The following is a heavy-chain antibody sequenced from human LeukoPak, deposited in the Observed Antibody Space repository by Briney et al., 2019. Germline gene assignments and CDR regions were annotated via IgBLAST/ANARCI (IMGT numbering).Heavy chain of an antibody. V-gene: IGHV4-39*07. CDR2: IYYSGRT. J-gene: IGHJ4*02. CDR3: AAGRSDYVWGSYRFPTPLY. Sequence: PSETLSLTCTVSGGSISSSSYYWGWIRQPPGKGLEWIGRIYYSGRTYYNPSLKSRVTISVDTSKNQFSLKLSSVTAADTAVYYCAAGRSDYVWGSYRFPTPLYWGQGTLVTVSS. D-gene: IGHD3-16*02. CDR1: GGSISSSSYY.